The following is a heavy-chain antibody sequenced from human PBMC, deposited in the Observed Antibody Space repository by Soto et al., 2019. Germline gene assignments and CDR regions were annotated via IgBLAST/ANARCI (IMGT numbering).Heavy chain of an antibody. Sequence: GGSLRLSCAASGFTFSNAWMNWDRQAPGKGLEWVGRIKSKTDGGTTDYAAHVKGRFTVSRNDSKNTLYLQMNSLKTEDTAVYYCTTDFLDYYDSSGYTNYYFDYWGQGTLVTVSS. CDR2: IKSKTDGGTT. J-gene: IGHJ4*02. V-gene: IGHV3-15*07. CDR3: TTDFLDYYDSSGYTNYYFDY. D-gene: IGHD3-22*01. CDR1: GFTFSNAW.